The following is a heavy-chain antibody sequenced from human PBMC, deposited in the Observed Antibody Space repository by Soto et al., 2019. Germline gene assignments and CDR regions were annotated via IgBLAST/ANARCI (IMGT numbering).Heavy chain of an antibody. D-gene: IGHD1-1*01. Sequence: QVQLQESGPGLVKPSETLSLTCTVSGGSISSYYWSWIRQPPGKGLEWIGYIYYSGSTNYNPSLKSRVTISVDTSKNQFSLKLSSVTAADTAVYYCARVGKGDAFDIWGQGTMVTVSS. J-gene: IGHJ3*02. CDR2: IYYSGST. CDR1: GGSISSYY. V-gene: IGHV4-59*01. CDR3: ARVGKGDAFDI.